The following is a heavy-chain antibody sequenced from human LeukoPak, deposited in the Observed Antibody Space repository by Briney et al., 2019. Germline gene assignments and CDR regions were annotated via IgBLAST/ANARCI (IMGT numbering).Heavy chain of an antibody. CDR1: GGSFSGYY. D-gene: IGHD3-10*01. CDR2: INHSGST. Sequence: SETLSLTCAVSGGSFSGYYWSWIRQPPGKGLEWIGEINHSGSTNYNPSLKSRVTISVDTSKNQFSLKLSSVTAADTAVYYCASTYYYGSGSYGYFQHWGQGTLVTVSS. J-gene: IGHJ1*01. V-gene: IGHV4-34*01. CDR3: ASTYYYGSGSYGYFQH.